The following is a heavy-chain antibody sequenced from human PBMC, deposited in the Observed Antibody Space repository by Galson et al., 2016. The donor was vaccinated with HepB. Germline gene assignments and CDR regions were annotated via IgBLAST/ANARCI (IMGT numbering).Heavy chain of an antibody. J-gene: IGHJ4*02. Sequence: ETLSLTCTVSGGSIANYYWSWIRQSPGRGLEWIGYIYFTGTTDYNPSLKSRVTISVDTSTNHFSLRLSSVAATDAAVYYCARASQWLGSDYYFDRWGQGTLVTVSS. D-gene: IGHD6-19*01. CDR2: IYFTGTT. V-gene: IGHV4-59*12. CDR3: ARASQWLGSDYYFDR. CDR1: GGSIANYY.